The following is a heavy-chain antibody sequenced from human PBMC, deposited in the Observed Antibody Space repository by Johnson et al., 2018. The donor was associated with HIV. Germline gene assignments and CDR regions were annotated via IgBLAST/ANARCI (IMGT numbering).Heavy chain of an antibody. Sequence: VQLVESGGGLVQPGGSLRLSCAASGFTFSSYWMSWVRQAPGKGLEWVSVIYTGDSTSYADSVKGRFTISTDTSKNTLYLQMNALRAEDTAVYYCAISIPRPGWGDAFDIWGQGTMVTVSS. CDR2: IYTGDST. V-gene: IGHV3-66*01. CDR3: AISIPRPGWGDAFDI. CDR1: GFTFSSYW. J-gene: IGHJ3*02. D-gene: IGHD3-16*01.